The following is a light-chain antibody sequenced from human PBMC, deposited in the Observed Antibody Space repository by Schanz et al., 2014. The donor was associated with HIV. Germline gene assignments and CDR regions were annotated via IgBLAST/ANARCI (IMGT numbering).Light chain of an antibody. Sequence: DIQMTQSPSSLSASVGDRVTITCRASQDISISLNWYQQKPGKAPQLLIYASSLLHTGVPSRFSGSGSGTDFTLTISSLQPEDFATYYCLQDYNSPYTFGQGTKLDIQ. V-gene: IGKV1-39*01. CDR1: QDISIS. CDR2: ASS. CDR3: LQDYNSPYT. J-gene: IGKJ2*01.